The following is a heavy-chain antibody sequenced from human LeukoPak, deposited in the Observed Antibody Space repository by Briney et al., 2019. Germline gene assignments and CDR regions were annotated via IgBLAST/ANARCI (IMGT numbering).Heavy chain of an antibody. CDR2: IYYSGST. CDR3: ARGNYDYVWGSYRYVSNYYYYYMDA. CDR1: GGSISSYY. J-gene: IGHJ6*03. V-gene: IGHV4-59*01. D-gene: IGHD3-16*02. Sequence: SETLSLTCTVSGGSISSYYWSWIRQPPGKGLEWIGYIYYSGSTNYNPSLKSRVTISVDTSKNQFSLKLSSVTAADTAVYYCARGNYDYVWGSYRYVSNYYYYYMDAWGKGTTVTISS.